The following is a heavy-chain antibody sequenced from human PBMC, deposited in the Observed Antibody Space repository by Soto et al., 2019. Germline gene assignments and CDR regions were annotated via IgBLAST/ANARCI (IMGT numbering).Heavy chain of an antibody. CDR2: IYYSGST. CDR3: ARGKDYYDSSGYCTFDY. CDR1: GGSISSGGYY. Sequence: LRLSCTVSGGSISSGGYYWSWIRQHPGKGLEWIGYIYYSGSTYYNPSLKSRVTISVDTSKNQFSLKLSSVTAADTAVYYCARGKDYYDSSGYCTFDYWGQGTLVTVSS. D-gene: IGHD3-22*01. J-gene: IGHJ4*02. V-gene: IGHV4-31*03.